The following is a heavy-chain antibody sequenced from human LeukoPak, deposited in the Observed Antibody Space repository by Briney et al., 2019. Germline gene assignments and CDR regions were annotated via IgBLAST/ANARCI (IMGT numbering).Heavy chain of an antibody. CDR3: ASDSHYYDSSGYTYNWFDP. Sequence: GGSLRLSCAASGFTFSSYAMHWVRQAPGKGLEWVAVISYDGSNKYYADSVKGRFTISRDNSKNTLYLQMNSLRAEDTAVYYCASDSHYYDSSGYTYNWFDPWGQGTLVTVSS. V-gene: IGHV3-30*04. CDR1: GFTFSSYA. CDR2: ISYDGSNK. J-gene: IGHJ5*02. D-gene: IGHD3-22*01.